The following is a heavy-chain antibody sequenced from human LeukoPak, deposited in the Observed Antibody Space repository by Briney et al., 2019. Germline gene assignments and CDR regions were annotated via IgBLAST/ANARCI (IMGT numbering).Heavy chain of an antibody. Sequence: PSETLSLTCAVSGGSFSSSSWWRCVRDPPGEGLEGIGRIFHTGTTDYKTSLKGRVTISVDKSKNQFSLKLTSVTAADTAVYYCARLTPTTLSLYYYYMDVWGKGTTVTVSS. CDR1: GGSFSSSSW. D-gene: IGHD2/OR15-2a*01. CDR3: ARLTPTTLSLYYYYMDV. V-gene: IGHV4-4*02. CDR2: IFHTGTT. J-gene: IGHJ6*03.